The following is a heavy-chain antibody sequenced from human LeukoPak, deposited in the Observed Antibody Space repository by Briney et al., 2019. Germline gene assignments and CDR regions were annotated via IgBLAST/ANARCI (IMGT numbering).Heavy chain of an antibody. J-gene: IGHJ6*02. D-gene: IGHD3-22*01. V-gene: IGHV3-53*01. CDR3: ARDVDSKTYCYGMDV. Sequence: GGSLRLSCAASGFSVSNNYMSWVRQAPGKGLEWVSVIYTGGSTYYADSVKGRFTISRDNSKNTLYLQMNSLRAEDTAVYYCARDVDSKTYCYGMDVWGQGTTVTVSS. CDR1: GFSVSNNY. CDR2: IYTGGST.